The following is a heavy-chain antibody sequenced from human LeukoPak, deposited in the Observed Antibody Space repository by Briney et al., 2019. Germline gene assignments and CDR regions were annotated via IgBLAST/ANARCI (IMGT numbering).Heavy chain of an antibody. D-gene: IGHD6-6*01. CDR2: IYPGDSDT. Sequence: GESLKISCKGSGYSFTSYWIGWVRQMPGKGLEWMGIIYPGDSDTRYSPSFQGQVAISADKSISTAYLQWSSLKASDTAMYYCARHRGSSSSSDAFDIWGQGTMVTVSS. CDR1: GYSFTSYW. V-gene: IGHV5-51*01. CDR3: ARHRGSSSSSDAFDI. J-gene: IGHJ3*02.